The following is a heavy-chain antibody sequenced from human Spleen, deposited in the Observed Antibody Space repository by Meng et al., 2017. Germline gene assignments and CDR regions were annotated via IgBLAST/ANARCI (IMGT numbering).Heavy chain of an antibody. CDR3: ARDRWLGATHRGEYNWFDP. V-gene: IGHV1-46*01. Sequence: ASVKVSCKASGYTFTSYYIHWVRQAPGQGLEWMGIINPFSGSTSYAQKFQGRVTMTRDTSTSTVYMQLSSLSSEDTAVYYCARDRWLGATHRGEYNWFDPWGQGSLVTVSS. J-gene: IGHJ5*02. CDR1: GYTFTSYY. D-gene: IGHD1-26*01. CDR2: INPFSGST.